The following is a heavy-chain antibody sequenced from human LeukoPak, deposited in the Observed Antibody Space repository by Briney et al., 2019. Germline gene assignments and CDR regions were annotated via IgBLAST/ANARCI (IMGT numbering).Heavy chain of an antibody. D-gene: IGHD3-22*01. J-gene: IGHJ5*02. V-gene: IGHV3-48*03. CDR1: GFTFSSYE. CDR2: ISSSGSTI. CDR3: ARADSSGYYT. Sequence: PGGSLRLSCAASGFTFSSYEMNWVRQAPGKGLEWVSYISSSGSTIYYADPVKGRFTISRDNAKNSLYLQMNSLRAEDTAVYYCARADSSGYYTWGQGTLVTVSS.